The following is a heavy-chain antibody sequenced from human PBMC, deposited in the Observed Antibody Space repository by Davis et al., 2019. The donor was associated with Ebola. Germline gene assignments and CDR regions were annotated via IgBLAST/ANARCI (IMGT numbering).Heavy chain of an antibody. Sequence: ASVKVSCKASGYTFTSYGISWVRQAPGQGLEWMGWISAYNGNTNYAQKLQGRVTMTRNTSISTAYMELSSLRSEDTAVYYCARDSGMITFGGVIGYWGQGTLVTVSS. CDR3: ARDSGMITFGGVIGY. J-gene: IGHJ4*02. D-gene: IGHD3-16*02. CDR1: GYTFTSYG. V-gene: IGHV1-18*01. CDR2: ISAYNGNT.